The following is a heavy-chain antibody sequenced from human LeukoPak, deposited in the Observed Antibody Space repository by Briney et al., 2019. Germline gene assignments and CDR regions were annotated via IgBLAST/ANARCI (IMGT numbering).Heavy chain of an antibody. J-gene: IGHJ4*02. Sequence: KSSETLSLTCTVSGGFISSSSYYWGWIRQPPGKGLEWIGSIFYTGSTYNNPSLKSRVSISIDTSKNQFALKLSSVTAADTAVYYCASYKMFYYDSSGYYYGFDYWGQGTLVTVSS. V-gene: IGHV4-39*01. CDR3: ASYKMFYYDSSGYYYGFDY. CDR1: GGFISSSSYY. D-gene: IGHD3-22*01. CDR2: IFYTGST.